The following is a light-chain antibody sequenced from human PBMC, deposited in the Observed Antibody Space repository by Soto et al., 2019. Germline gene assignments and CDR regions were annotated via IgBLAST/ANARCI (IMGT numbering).Light chain of an antibody. CDR3: QQYNSYSWT. Sequence: IPMTQSPSTLSASVGDRVTITCRASQSISSWLAWYQQKPGKAPKLLIYDASSLESGVPSRFSGSGSWTEVTLTISSLQPDDFATYYCQQYNSYSWTFGQGTKVEIK. CDR1: QSISSW. J-gene: IGKJ1*01. V-gene: IGKV1-5*01. CDR2: DAS.